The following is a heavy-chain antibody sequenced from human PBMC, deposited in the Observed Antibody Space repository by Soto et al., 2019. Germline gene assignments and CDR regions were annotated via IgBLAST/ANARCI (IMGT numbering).Heavy chain of an antibody. J-gene: IGHJ5*02. CDR2: ISAYNGNT. Sequence: ASVKVSCKASGYTFTSYGISWLRQAPGQGLEWMGWISAYNGNTNYAQKLQGRVTMTTDTSTSTAYMELRSLRSDDTAVYYCARDSGTYGDYMFDPWVQGTLVTVSS. CDR3: ARDSGTYGDYMFDP. CDR1: GYTFTSYG. D-gene: IGHD4-17*01. V-gene: IGHV1-18*01.